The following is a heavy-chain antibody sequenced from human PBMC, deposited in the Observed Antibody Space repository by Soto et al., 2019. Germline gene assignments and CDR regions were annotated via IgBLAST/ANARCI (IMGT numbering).Heavy chain of an antibody. CDR1: GFTFSSYS. D-gene: IGHD5-18*01. J-gene: IGHJ2*01. Sequence: GGSLRLSCAASGFTFSSYSMNWVRQAPGKGLEWVSYISSSSSTIYYADSVKGRFTISRDNAKNSLYLQMNSLRAEDTAVYYCAREDTAMVYWYFDLWGRGTLVTVSS. CDR2: ISSSSSTI. V-gene: IGHV3-48*04. CDR3: AREDTAMVYWYFDL.